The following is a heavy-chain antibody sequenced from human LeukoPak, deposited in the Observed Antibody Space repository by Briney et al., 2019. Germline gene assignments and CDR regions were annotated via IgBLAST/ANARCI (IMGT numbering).Heavy chain of an antibody. CDR3: ARPGEQQLVDQFDY. Sequence: GESLKISCKGSGYSFPNYWIAWVRQMPGKGLEFMGIIYPGDSDTRYSPSFQRQVTISADKSISTAYLQWSSLKASDTAMYYCARPGEQQLVDQFDYWGQGTLVTVSS. J-gene: IGHJ4*02. CDR2: IYPGDSDT. V-gene: IGHV5-51*01. D-gene: IGHD6-13*01. CDR1: GYSFPNYW.